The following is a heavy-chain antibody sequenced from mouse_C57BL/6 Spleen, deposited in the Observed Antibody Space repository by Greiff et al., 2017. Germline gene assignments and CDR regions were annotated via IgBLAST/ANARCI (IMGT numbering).Heavy chain of an antibody. J-gene: IGHJ3*01. CDR2: IRNDGST. Sequence: EVKLVESGPGLVKPSQSLSLTCSVPGYSITSGYYWNGIRKFPGNKLEWMGYIRNDGSTNYNPSLKNRISITRDTSKNQIFLKLNSVTTEDTATYYCAREATTATFAYWGQGTLVTVSA. CDR1: GYSITSGYY. CDR3: AREATTATFAY. D-gene: IGHD1-2*01. V-gene: IGHV3-6*01.